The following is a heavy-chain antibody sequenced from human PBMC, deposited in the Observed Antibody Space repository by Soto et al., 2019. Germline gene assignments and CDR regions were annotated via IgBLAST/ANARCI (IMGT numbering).Heavy chain of an antibody. Sequence: QVQLVQSGGEVKKPGASVTVSCKASGYTFINYHITWVRQAPGQGLEWMAWINTYNGMTDYAQRFQGRVTMTRDTSTSTAYRALRNLGSDDTAVYFCAKSPRGEMATDWGQGSLVTVSS. CDR1: GYTFINYH. D-gene: IGHD5-12*01. CDR3: AKSPRGEMATD. J-gene: IGHJ4*02. CDR2: INTYNGMT. V-gene: IGHV1-18*01.